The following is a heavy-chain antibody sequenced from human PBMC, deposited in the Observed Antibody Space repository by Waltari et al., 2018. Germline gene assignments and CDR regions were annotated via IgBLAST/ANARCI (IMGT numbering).Heavy chain of an antibody. CDR1: GYTFTDYA. J-gene: IGHJ5*02. D-gene: IGHD2-2*01. CDR2: ITTNTGNP. V-gene: IGHV7-4-1*02. CDR3: AREVVPPHTIVVNWFDP. Sequence: QVQLAQSGSELKKPGASVKISCKASGYTFTDYAINWVRQAPGQGLELMGWITTNTGNPTYAQGFTGRLVFSWDTSVSTAYLQITSLKTEDSAVYYCAREVVPPHTIVVNWFDPWGQGTLVTVSS.